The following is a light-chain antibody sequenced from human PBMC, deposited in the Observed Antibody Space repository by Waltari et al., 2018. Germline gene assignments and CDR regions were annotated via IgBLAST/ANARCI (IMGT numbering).Light chain of an antibody. CDR3: MQGTHWPMYT. Sequence: DVVMTQSPLSLPVTLGQPASISCRSSQSLVHSDGNTYLNWFQQRPGQSPRRLIYKVSNRDSGVPDRFGGSGSGTDFTLKISRVEAEDVGVYYCMQGTHWPMYTFGQGTKLEIK. V-gene: IGKV2-30*02. CDR1: QSLVHSDGNTY. J-gene: IGKJ2*01. CDR2: KVS.